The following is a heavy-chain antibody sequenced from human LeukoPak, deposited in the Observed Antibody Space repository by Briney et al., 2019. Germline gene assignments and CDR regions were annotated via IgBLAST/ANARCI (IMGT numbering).Heavy chain of an antibody. CDR2: ISAYNGNT. D-gene: IGHD3-22*01. J-gene: IGHJ4*02. Sequence: ASVKVSCKASVYTFISSGISWVRQAPGQGLEWVGWISAYNGNTDYAQKFQGRVTMTTDTSTSTAYMELRSLRSDDTAVYYCASILYYDGSGPPDYWGQGTLVTVSS. CDR1: VYTFISSG. CDR3: ASILYYDGSGPPDY. V-gene: IGHV1-18*01.